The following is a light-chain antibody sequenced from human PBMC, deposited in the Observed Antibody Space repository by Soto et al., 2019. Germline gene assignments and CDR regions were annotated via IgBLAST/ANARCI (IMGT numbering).Light chain of an antibody. J-gene: IGKJ1*01. CDR1: QSVSSSY. CDR2: GAS. V-gene: IGKV3-20*01. Sequence: EIVLTQSPGTLSLSPGERATLSCRASQSVSSSYLAWYQQKPGQAPRLLIYGASSRATGIPDRFSGSGSVTDFTLTIRRLEPEDFAVYYCQQYGSSPGTFGQVTKVEIK. CDR3: QQYGSSPGT.